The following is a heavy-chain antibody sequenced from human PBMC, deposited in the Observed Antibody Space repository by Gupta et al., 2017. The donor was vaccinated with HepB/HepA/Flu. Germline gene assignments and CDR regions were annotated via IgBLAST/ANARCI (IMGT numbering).Heavy chain of an antibody. CDR3: ARGPHSGYYGHDWYFDL. J-gene: IGHJ2*01. V-gene: IGHV1-8*01. Sequence: QVQLVQSGAEVQKPGPSVKVSCKASGYTFTRFDINWWRQGPGKGLEGMGWMNPNIGYTGDAQKFQGRVTMTRNTSINTAYMELSSLRSEDTAVYYWARGPHSGYYGHDWYFDLWGRGTLVTVSS. CDR1: GYTFTRFD. CDR2: MNPNIGYT. D-gene: IGHD3-22*01.